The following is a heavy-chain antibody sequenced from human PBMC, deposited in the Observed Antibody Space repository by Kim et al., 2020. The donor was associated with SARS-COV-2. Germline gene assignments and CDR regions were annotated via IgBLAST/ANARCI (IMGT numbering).Heavy chain of an antibody. J-gene: IGHJ4*02. CDR2: IYHSGST. V-gene: IGHV4-39*01. CDR3: ARVSATGIIDY. Sequence: SETLSLTYTVSGGSISSSGYYWGWIRQPPGKGLEWIGSIYHSGSTNYNPSLKSRVTVSVDTAKNQFSLKLSSVTAADTAVYYCARVSATGIIDYWGQGTLVTVSS. CDR1: GGSISSSGYY. D-gene: IGHD1-1*01.